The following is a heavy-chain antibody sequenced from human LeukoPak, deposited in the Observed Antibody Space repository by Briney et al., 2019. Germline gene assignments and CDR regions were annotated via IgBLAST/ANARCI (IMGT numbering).Heavy chain of an antibody. CDR3: ARFSDPYF. Sequence: KTSQTLSLTCTVSGGSISSGSYYWSWIRQPAGKGLEWIGRIYTSGSTNYNPSLKSRVTISVDTSKDQLSLKLSSVTAADTAVYYCARFSDPYFWGRGTQVTVSS. CDR1: GGSISSGSYY. CDR2: IYTSGST. V-gene: IGHV4-61*02. J-gene: IGHJ2*01. D-gene: IGHD1-26*01.